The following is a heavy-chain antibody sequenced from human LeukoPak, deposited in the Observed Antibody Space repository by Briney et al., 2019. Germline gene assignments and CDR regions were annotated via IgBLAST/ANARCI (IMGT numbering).Heavy chain of an antibody. J-gene: IGHJ6*02. CDR2: ISSSSSYI. V-gene: IGHV3-21*01. Sequence: GGSLRLSCAASGFTFSSYSMNWVRQAPGKGLEWVSSISSSSSYIYYADSVKGRFTISRDNAKNSLYLQMNSLRAEDTAVYYCARDMGRGYSYGYYYYGMDVWGQGTTVTVS. CDR3: ARDMGRGYSYGYYYYGMDV. D-gene: IGHD5-18*01. CDR1: GFTFSSYS.